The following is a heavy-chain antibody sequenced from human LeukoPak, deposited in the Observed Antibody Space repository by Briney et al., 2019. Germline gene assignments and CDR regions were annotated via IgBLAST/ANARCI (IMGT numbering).Heavy chain of an antibody. CDR2: ISSSGSAE. CDR1: GFTYSDYY. D-gene: IGHD3-3*01. CDR3: AKDERYYDLWNGRH. Sequence: GGSLRLSCAASGFTYSDYYMSWIRQAPGKGLEWVSFISSSGSAEYYADSVKGRFTISRDNAKNSLYLQMTSLTAEDTALYFCAKDERYYDLWNGRHWGQGTLVTVSS. V-gene: IGHV3-11*04. J-gene: IGHJ4*02.